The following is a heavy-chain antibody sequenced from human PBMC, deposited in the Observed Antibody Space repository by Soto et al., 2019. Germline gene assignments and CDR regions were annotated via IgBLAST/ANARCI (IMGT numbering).Heavy chain of an antibody. CDR2: IKHDGSEK. CDR3: VRDRSGSYLEGFDY. Sequence: GGSLTLSCASSGFTFSSFWMTWVRQAPGKGLEGVANIKHDGSEKYYVGSVKGRFTISRDNARNSLFLEMKSLRSEDTAVYSCVRDRSGSYLEGFDYWGKGTMGTV. D-gene: IGHD1-26*01. V-gene: IGHV3-7*01. J-gene: IGHJ4*02. CDR1: GFTFSSFW.